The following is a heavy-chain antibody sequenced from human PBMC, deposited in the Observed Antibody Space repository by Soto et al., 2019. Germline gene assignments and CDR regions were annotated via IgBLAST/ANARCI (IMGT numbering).Heavy chain of an antibody. J-gene: IGHJ4*03. CDR3: AKARCTGNSCYVPDY. D-gene: IGHD2-8*02. Sequence: MRHYCPASRVTFNSYTMAWVRQTPGKGLEWVSSISGSGSSPSYVDSVQGRFIIYRDNSRTTLSLQMNSLRAEDTATYYCAKARCTGNSCYVPDYWGHGSLVTVSS. CDR2: ISGSGSSP. V-gene: IGHV3-23*01. CDR1: RVTFNSYT.